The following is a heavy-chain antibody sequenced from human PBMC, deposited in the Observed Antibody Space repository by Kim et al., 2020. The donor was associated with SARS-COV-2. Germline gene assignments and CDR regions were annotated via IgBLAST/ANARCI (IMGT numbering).Heavy chain of an antibody. V-gene: IGHV3-33*06. CDR1: GFTFSSYA. Sequence: GGSLRLSCAASGFTFSSYAMHWVRQAPGKGLEWVAAIWYDGSNKYYADSVKGRFTISRDNSKNTLYLQMNSLRAEDTAVYYCAKEHCSSNSCDAYYYYYYSVDVWGEGATGTVSS. CDR2: IWYDGSNK. CDR3: AKEHCSSNSCDAYYYYYYSVDV. J-gene: IGHJ6*04. D-gene: IGHD2-2*01.